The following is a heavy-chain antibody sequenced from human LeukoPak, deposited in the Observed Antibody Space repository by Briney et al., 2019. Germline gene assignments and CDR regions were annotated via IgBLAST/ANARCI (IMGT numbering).Heavy chain of an antibody. D-gene: IGHD6-25*01. CDR3: ARDFSTGGY. CDR2: IKQDGSEK. J-gene: IGHJ4*02. Sequence: TGGSLRLSCAASGFTFSNYWMKWVRQAPGKGLEWVANIKQDGSEKYYVDSVKGRITISRDNAKNSLYLKMNSLRGEDTAIYYCARDFSTGGYWGQGTLVTVSS. CDR1: GFTFSNYW. V-gene: IGHV3-7*01.